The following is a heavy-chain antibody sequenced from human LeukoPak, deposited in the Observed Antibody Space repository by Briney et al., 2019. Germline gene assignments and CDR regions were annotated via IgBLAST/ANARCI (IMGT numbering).Heavy chain of an antibody. D-gene: IGHD4-17*01. Sequence: ASVKVSCKASGYTFTSYGISWVRQAPGQGLERMGWISAYNGNTNYAQKLQGRVTMTTDTSTSTAYMELRSLRSDDTAVYYCARDHGVIAYYYGMDVWGQGTTVTVSS. CDR2: ISAYNGNT. V-gene: IGHV1-18*01. J-gene: IGHJ6*02. CDR1: GYTFTSYG. CDR3: ARDHGVIAYYYGMDV.